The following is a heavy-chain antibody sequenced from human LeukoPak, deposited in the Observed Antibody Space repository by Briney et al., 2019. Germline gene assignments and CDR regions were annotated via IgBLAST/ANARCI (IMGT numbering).Heavy chain of an antibody. CDR2: ISGSGAST. CDR3: AKDRTVGASYWYFDL. V-gene: IGHV3-23*01. D-gene: IGHD1-26*01. CDR1: GFTFSTNA. J-gene: IGHJ2*01. Sequence: PGGSLRLSCLTSGFTFSTNAMSWVRQAPGKGLEWISGISGSGASTYYADSVTGRFTISRDNSRNTLYLHMNTLRAEDTAIYYCAKDRTVGASYWYFDLWGRGTLVTVSS.